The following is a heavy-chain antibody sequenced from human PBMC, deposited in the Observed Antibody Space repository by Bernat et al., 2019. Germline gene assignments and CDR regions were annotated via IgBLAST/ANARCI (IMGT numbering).Heavy chain of an antibody. CDR2: ISSSSSYT. D-gene: IGHD1-26*01. V-gene: IGHV3-11*05. J-gene: IGHJ1*01. CDR1: GFTFSDYY. Sequence: QVQLVESGGGLVKPGGSLRLSCAASGFTFSDYYMSWIRQAPGKGLEWVSYISSSSSYTNYADSVKGRFTISRDNAKNSLYLQMNSQGAEDTAVYYCARSGGSHLYFQHWGQGTLVTVSS. CDR3: ARSGGSHLYFQH.